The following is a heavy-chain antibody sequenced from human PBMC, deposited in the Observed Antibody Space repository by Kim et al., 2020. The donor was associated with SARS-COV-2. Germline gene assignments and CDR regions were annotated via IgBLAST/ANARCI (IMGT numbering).Heavy chain of an antibody. V-gene: IGHV3-33*01. CDR2: IWYDGSNK. Sequence: GGSLRLSCAASGFTFSSYGMHWVRQAPGKGLEWVAVIWYDGSNKYYADSVKGRFTISRDNSKNTLYLQMNSLRAEDTAVYYCARDPYYYDSSGYYPLLLCYGMDVWGQGTTVTVSS. CDR1: GFTFSSYG. D-gene: IGHD3-22*01. CDR3: ARDPYYYDSSGYYPLLLCYGMDV. J-gene: IGHJ6*02.